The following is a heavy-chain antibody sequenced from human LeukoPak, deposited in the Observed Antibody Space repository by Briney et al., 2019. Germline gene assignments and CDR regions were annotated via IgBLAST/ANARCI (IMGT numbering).Heavy chain of an antibody. CDR3: ARENSGYDFD. CDR2: IYTSGST. V-gene: IGHV4-61*02. CDR1: GGSISSGSYY. D-gene: IGHD5-12*01. J-gene: IGHJ4*02. Sequence: RPSETLSLTCTVSGGSISSGSYYWSWIRQPAGKGLEWIGRIYTSGSTNYNPSLKSRVTISVDTSKNQFSLKLSSVTAADTAVYYCARENSGYDFDGGQGTLVTVSS.